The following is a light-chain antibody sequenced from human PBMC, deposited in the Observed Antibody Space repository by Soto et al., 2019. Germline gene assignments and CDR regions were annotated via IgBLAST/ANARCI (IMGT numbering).Light chain of an antibody. V-gene: IGKV3-15*01. CDR2: GAS. J-gene: IGKJ4*01. CDR1: QSIRSN. CDR3: QQYHDWPLT. Sequence: EVVMTQSPATLSVSPGERATLSCRASQSIRSNLAWYQQKPGQGPRLLIYGASTRATGIPARFSGSGSGTEFTLTISSLQSEDFAVYHCQQYHDWPLTFGGGTKVEIK.